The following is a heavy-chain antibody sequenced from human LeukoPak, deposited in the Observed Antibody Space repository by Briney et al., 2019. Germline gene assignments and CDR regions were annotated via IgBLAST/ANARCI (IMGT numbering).Heavy chain of an antibody. CDR3: ARSRAAGTPFDY. CDR2: IWYDGSKT. CDR1: GLTFTNYG. D-gene: IGHD6-13*01. Sequence: PGRSLGLSCTTSGLTFTNYGINWVRQAPGKGLEWVAAIWYDGSKTSYTDSVKGRFTVSRDISKNTVYLQMNSLRAEDTAVYYCARSRAAGTPFDYWGQGTLVTVSS. J-gene: IGHJ4*02. V-gene: IGHV3-33*01.